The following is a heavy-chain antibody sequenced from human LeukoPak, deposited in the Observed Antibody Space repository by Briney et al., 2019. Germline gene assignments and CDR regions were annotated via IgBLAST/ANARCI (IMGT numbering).Heavy chain of an antibody. D-gene: IGHD4-17*01. CDR3: ARDEVDYGDYEGYFDY. Sequence: ASVKVSCKASGYTFTSYAMHWVRQAPGQRLEWMGWINAGNGNTKYSQKFQGRVTITRDTSASTAYMELSSLRSEDTAVYYCARDEVDYGDYEGYFDYWGQGTLVTVSS. J-gene: IGHJ4*02. CDR2: INAGNGNT. CDR1: GYTFTSYA. V-gene: IGHV1-3*01.